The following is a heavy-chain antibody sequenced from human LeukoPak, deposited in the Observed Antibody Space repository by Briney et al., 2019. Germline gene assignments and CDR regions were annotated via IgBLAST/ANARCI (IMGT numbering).Heavy chain of an antibody. V-gene: IGHV5-51*01. CDR1: GYSFTSYW. D-gene: IGHD2-2*01. CDR3: ARTRSSTSYPYYYYYGMDV. CDR2: IYPGDSDT. J-gene: IGHJ6*02. Sequence: GESLKTSCKGSGYSFTSYWIGWVRQMPGKGLEWMGIIYPGDSDTRYSPSFQGQVTISADKSISTAYLQWSSLKASDTAMYYCARTRSSTSYPYYYYYGMDVWGQGTTVTVSS.